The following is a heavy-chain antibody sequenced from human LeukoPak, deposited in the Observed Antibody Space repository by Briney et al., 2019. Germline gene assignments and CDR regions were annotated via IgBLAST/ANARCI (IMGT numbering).Heavy chain of an antibody. J-gene: IGHJ3*02. CDR3: ARQGGIFKDAFDI. CDR2: IYYSGST. CDR1: GGSISRYY. V-gene: IGHV4-59*08. Sequence: SETLSLTCTVSGGSISRYYWSWIRQPPGKGLEWIGYIYYSGSTNYNPSLKSQVTISVDTSKNQFSLKLSSVTAADTAVYYCARQGGIFKDAFDIWGQGTMVTVSS.